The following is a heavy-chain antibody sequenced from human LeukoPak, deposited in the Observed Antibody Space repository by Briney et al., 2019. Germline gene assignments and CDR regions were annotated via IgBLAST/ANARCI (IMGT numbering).Heavy chain of an antibody. CDR2: INPHTGGT. CDR3: ARPYCSGDSCHDYFDY. CDR1: GYSENFYG. Sequence: ASVKVSCKTSGYSENFYGITWVRQVAGQGLEWMGWINPHTGGTNYAQKFQGRVTMTRDTSISTAYMELSKLTSDDTAVYYCARPYCSGDSCHDYFDYWGQGTLVTVSS. D-gene: IGHD2-15*01. J-gene: IGHJ4*02. V-gene: IGHV1-2*02.